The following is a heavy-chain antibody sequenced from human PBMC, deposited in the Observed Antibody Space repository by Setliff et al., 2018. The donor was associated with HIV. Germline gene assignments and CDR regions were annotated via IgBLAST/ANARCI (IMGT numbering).Heavy chain of an antibody. Sequence: GSLRLSCAASGFTVSNNYMNWVRQAPGKGLEWVSVIYSGGSAYYADSVKGRFTISRDNSKNTLYLQMNSLRAEDTAVYYCARDLGAVADYWGQGTLVTVSS. V-gene: IGHV3-66*01. D-gene: IGHD6-19*01. CDR2: IYSGGSA. J-gene: IGHJ4*02. CDR3: ARDLGAVADY. CDR1: GFTVSNNY.